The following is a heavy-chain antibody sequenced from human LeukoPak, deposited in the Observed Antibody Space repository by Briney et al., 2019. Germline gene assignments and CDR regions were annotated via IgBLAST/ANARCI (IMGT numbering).Heavy chain of an antibody. CDR1: GFTFGDYA. Sequence: GGSLRLSCTASGFTFGDYAMSWFRQAPGKGLEWVGFIRSKAYGGTTEYAASVKGRFTISRDDSKSIAYLQMNSLKTEDTAVYYCTRDSHYYDSSGYSRSASTYFDYWGQGTLVTVSS. V-gene: IGHV3-49*03. CDR3: TRDSHYYDSSGYSRSASTYFDY. J-gene: IGHJ4*02. CDR2: IRSKAYGGTT. D-gene: IGHD3-22*01.